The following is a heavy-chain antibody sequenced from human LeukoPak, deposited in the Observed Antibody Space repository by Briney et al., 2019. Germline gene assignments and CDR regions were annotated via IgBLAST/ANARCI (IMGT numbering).Heavy chain of an antibody. D-gene: IGHD3-22*01. CDR2: IYSGGST. CDR3: ARAGYYYDSSGYYQFDY. V-gene: IGHV3-53*01. Sequence: GGSLRLSCAASGFTVSSNYMSWVRQAPGKGLEWVSVIYSGGSTYYADSVKGRFTISRDNSKNTLYLQMNSLRAEDTAVYYCARAGYYYDSSGYYQFDYWGQGTLVTVSS. CDR1: GFTVSSNY. J-gene: IGHJ4*02.